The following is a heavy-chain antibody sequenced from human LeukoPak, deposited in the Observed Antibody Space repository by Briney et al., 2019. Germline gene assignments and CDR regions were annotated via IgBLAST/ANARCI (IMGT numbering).Heavy chain of an antibody. D-gene: IGHD4-23*01. CDR2: ISSSGSTI. V-gene: IGHV3-48*03. CDR3: ARDYGGSSPFDY. CDR1: GFTFSSYE. Sequence: GGSLRLSCAASGFTFSSYEMHWVRQAPGKGLEWVSYISSSGSTIYYADSVKGRSTISRDNAKNSLYLQMNSLRAEDTAVYYCARDYGGSSPFDYWGQGTLVTVSS. J-gene: IGHJ4*02.